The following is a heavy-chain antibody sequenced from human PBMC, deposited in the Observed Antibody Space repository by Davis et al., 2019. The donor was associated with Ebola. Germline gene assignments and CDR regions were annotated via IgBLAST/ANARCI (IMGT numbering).Heavy chain of an antibody. Sequence: GESLKISCAASGFTFSSYDMHWVRQGTGKGLEWVSAIGTAGDTYYPGSVKGRFTISRENAKNSLYLQMNSLRAEDTAVYYCARVRFGDTAVDYWGQGTLGTVSS. V-gene: IGHV3-13*01. CDR3: ARVRFGDTAVDY. D-gene: IGHD5-18*01. CDR2: IGTAGDT. J-gene: IGHJ4*02. CDR1: GFTFSSYD.